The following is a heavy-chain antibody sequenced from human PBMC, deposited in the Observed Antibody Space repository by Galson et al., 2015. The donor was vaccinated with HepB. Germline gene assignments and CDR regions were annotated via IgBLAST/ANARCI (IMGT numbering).Heavy chain of an antibody. D-gene: IGHD2-15*01. Sequence: SVKVSCKASGYTFTSYDINWVRQATGQGLEWMGWMNPNSGNTGYAQKFQGRVTMTRNTSISTAYMELSSLRSEDTAVYYCARGVVVAAPADYWGQGTLVTVSS. V-gene: IGHV1-8*01. J-gene: IGHJ4*02. CDR2: MNPNSGNT. CDR1: GYTFTSYD. CDR3: ARGVVVAAPADY.